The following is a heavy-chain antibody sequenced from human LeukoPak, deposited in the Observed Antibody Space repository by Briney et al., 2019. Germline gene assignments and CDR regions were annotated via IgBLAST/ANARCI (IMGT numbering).Heavy chain of an antibody. Sequence: PSETLSLTCTVSGGSISGYYWIWIRQPPGKGLEWIGNIYNSGSTNYNPSLKSRVTISGDTSRNQFSLKLSSVTAADTAVYYCARGTVTAPDYWGQGTLVTVSS. J-gene: IGHJ4*02. D-gene: IGHD2-21*02. CDR1: GGSISGYY. CDR3: ARGTVTAPDY. CDR2: IYNSGST. V-gene: IGHV4-59*01.